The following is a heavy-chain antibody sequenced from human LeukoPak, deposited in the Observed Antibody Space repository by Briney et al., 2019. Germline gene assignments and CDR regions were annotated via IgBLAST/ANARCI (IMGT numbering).Heavy chain of an antibody. CDR2: ISSGSNTI. J-gene: IGHJ6*03. V-gene: IGHV3-48*01. D-gene: IGHD4-11*01. CDR1: GFSFSTFR. Sequence: GGSLRLSCTGSGFSFSTFRMNWVRQAPGKGLEWVSYISSGSNTIYYAGSVKGRFTISRDNARNSLYLQMNSLRAEDTAVYYCASSLTTHYYYMDVWGNGITVTVSS. CDR3: ASSLTTHYYYMDV.